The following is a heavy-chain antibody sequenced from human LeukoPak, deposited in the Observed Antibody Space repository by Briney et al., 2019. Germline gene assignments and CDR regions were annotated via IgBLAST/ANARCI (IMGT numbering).Heavy chain of an antibody. CDR1: GYRFTSYW. Sequence: GESLKISCKGSGYRFTSYWIGWVRQMPGKGLEWMGIIYPGDSDTRYSPSFQGQVTISADKSISTAYLQWSSMKASDTAMYYCARQYQVYYYDLNWLDPWGQGTLVTVSS. D-gene: IGHD3-22*01. CDR2: IYPGDSDT. J-gene: IGHJ5*02. V-gene: IGHV5-51*01. CDR3: ARQYQVYYYDLNWLDP.